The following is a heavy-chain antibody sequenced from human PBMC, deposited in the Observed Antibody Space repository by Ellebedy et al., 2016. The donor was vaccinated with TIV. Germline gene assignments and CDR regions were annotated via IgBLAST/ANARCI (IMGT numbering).Heavy chain of an antibody. Sequence: GESLKISCAASGFTFSSYAASWVRQAPGEGLEWVAGLNANGVVIAYADSVKGRSTISRDNSKNTLYLQVNSLRPEDTAVYYCAKDQIVGHASSYYAMDVWGHGTTVTVS. D-gene: IGHD1-26*01. CDR3: AKDQIVGHASSYYAMDV. CDR1: GFTFSSYA. V-gene: IGHV3-23*01. J-gene: IGHJ6*02. CDR2: LNANGVVI.